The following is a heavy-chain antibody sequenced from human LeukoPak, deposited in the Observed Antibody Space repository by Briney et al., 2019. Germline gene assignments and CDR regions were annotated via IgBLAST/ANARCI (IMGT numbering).Heavy chain of an antibody. V-gene: IGHV3-21*01. J-gene: IGHJ6*03. CDR1: GLTFSSYN. Sequence: GGSLRPSCAASGLTFSSYNMNWVRQAPGKGLEWVSSITSGSSYIYYADSGKGRFTISRDNAKNSLYLQMNSLRAEDTAVYYCARDPYSGSYGNYYYYFMDVWGKGTTVTISS. D-gene: IGHD1-26*01. CDR2: ITSGSSYI. CDR3: ARDPYSGSYGNYYYYFMDV.